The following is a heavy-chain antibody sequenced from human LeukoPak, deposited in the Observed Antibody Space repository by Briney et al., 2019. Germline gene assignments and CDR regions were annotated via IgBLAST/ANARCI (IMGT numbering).Heavy chain of an antibody. D-gene: IGHD3-22*01. CDR1: GYTFTGYY. V-gene: IGHV1-2*02. CDR2: INPTSGGT. Sequence: GASVKVSCKASGYTFTGYYMHWVRQAPGQGLEWMGGINPTSGGTKDAQRFQGRVTMTRDTSISTAYMELSRLRSDDTALYYCARGKHFDSDGYYEAFYFDYWGQGTLVTVSS. CDR3: ARGKHFDSDGYYEAFYFDY. J-gene: IGHJ4*02.